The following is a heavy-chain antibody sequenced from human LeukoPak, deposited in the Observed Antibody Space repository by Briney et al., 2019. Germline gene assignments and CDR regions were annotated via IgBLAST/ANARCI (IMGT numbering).Heavy chain of an antibody. CDR2: IYYSGGT. CDR3: ASSGGYSSSWSL. D-gene: IGHD6-13*01. J-gene: IGHJ4*02. CDR1: GGSISTYY. V-gene: IGHV4-59*01. Sequence: SETLSFTCTASGGSISTYYWNWIRQPPGKGLEWIGYIYYSGGTNYNPSLKSRVTISVDTSKNQFSLKLNSVTAADTAVYYCASSGGYSSSWSLWGQGTLVSVSS.